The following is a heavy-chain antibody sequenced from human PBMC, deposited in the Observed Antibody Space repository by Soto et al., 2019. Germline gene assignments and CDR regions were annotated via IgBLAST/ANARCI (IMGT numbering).Heavy chain of an antibody. CDR3: AKDGFGVASDY. D-gene: IGHD3-3*01. Sequence: EVQLLESGGGFAQPGGSLRLSCAASGFTFSSYAMHWVRQAPGRGLEWVSTISGSGTNIYYADSVQGRFTISRDNSQNTLFLQMTSLRVDDAATYYCAKDGFGVASDYWGQGTHVTVSS. V-gene: IGHV3-23*01. CDR2: ISGSGTNI. CDR1: GFTFSSYA. J-gene: IGHJ4*02.